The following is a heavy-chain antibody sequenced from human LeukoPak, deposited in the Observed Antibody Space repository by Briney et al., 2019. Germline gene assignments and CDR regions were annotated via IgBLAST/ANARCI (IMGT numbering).Heavy chain of an antibody. J-gene: IGHJ4*02. CDR2: INPSGGST. CDR3: ATDIVVVPAAIRSGDY. Sequence: ASVKVSCKASGYTFTSYYMHWALQAPGQGLEWMGIINPSGGSTSYAQKVQGRVTMTRDTSTSTVYMELSSLRSEDTAVYYCATDIVVVPAAIRSGDYWGQGTLVTVSS. D-gene: IGHD2-2*02. CDR1: GYTFTSYY. V-gene: IGHV1-46*03.